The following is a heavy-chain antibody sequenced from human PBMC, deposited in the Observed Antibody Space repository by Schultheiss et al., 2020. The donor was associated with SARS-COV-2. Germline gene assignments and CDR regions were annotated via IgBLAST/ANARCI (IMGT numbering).Heavy chain of an antibody. V-gene: IGHV4-61*01. J-gene: IGHJ6*02. Sequence: SETLSLTCTVSGGSVSSGSYYWSWIRQPPGKGLEWIGYIYYSGSTNYNPSLKSRVTISVDTSKNQFSLKLSSVTAADTAVYYCARGEQWLVQSGYYYGMDVWGQGTTVTVSS. D-gene: IGHD6-19*01. CDR2: IYYSGST. CDR3: ARGEQWLVQSGYYYGMDV. CDR1: GGSVSSGSYY.